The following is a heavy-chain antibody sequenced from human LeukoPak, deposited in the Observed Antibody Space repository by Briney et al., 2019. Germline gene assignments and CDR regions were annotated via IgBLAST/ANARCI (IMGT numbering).Heavy chain of an antibody. J-gene: IGHJ6*02. Sequence: PGGSLRLSCAASGFTFSSYAMHWVRQAPGKGLEWVAVISYDGSNKYYADSVKGRFTISRDNSKNTLYLQMNSLRVEDTAVYYCARDHALGLYYYYGMDVWGQGTTVTVSS. CDR3: ARDHALGLYYYYGMDV. CDR2: ISYDGSNK. V-gene: IGHV3-30-3*01. CDR1: GFTFSSYA. D-gene: IGHD6-13*01.